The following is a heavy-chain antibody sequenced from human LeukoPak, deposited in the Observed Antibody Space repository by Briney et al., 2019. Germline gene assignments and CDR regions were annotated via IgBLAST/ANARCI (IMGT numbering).Heavy chain of an antibody. J-gene: IGHJ4*02. CDR3: ATARNFRFEY. Sequence: GGSLRLSCATSGLTFRTTWMHWVSQAPGKGLMWVSRMNGEGTNIDYADSVKGRFTVSRDYAKNTLFLQMNNLRTEDTALYFCATARNFRFEYWGQGSLVIVSA. D-gene: IGHD1-7*01. CDR1: GLTFRTTW. CDR2: MNGEGTNI. V-gene: IGHV3-74*01.